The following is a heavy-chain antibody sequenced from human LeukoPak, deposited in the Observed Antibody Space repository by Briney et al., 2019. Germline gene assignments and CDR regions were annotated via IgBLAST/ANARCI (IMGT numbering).Heavy chain of an antibody. CDR3: ARGPSITMIRGGQWYYYMDV. Sequence: ASVKVSCKASGYTFTGYYMHWVRQAPGQGLEWMGIINPSGGSTNYAQKFQGRVTMTRDTSTNTVYMELSSLRSEDTAVYYCARGPSITMIRGGQWYYYMDVWGKGTTVTISS. CDR1: GYTFTGYY. J-gene: IGHJ6*03. D-gene: IGHD3-10*01. V-gene: IGHV1-46*01. CDR2: INPSGGST.